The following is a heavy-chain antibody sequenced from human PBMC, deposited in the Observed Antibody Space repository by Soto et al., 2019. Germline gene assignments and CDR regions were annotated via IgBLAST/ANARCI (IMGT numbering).Heavy chain of an antibody. CDR1: GGSISSYY. CDR3: ARKYSSGLNWFDP. D-gene: IGHD6-19*01. CDR2: IYYSGST. V-gene: IGHV4-59*01. Sequence: SETLSLTCTVSGGSISSYYWSWIRQPPGKGLEWIGYIYYSGSTNYNPPLKSRVTISVDTSKNQFSLKLSSVTAADTAVYYCARKYSSGLNWFDPWGQGTLVTAPQ. J-gene: IGHJ5*02.